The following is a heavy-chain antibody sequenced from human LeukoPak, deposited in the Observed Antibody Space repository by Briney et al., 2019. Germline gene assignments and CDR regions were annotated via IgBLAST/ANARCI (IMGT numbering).Heavy chain of an antibody. CDR3: ARDVSAVHYSGSTSYYDAFDL. D-gene: IGHD3-10*01. J-gene: IGHJ3*01. CDR2: INGDGSKK. Sequence: GGALRLSCAPSGFTLSTYWMTWVPQAPGRGLECVSNINGDGSKKNYVDSVGGRYTISTDNAKDSVFLQMNRMSAEDTAVYYCARDVSAVHYSGSTSYYDAFDLWGQGTMVTVSS. V-gene: IGHV3-7*01. CDR1: GFTLSTYW.